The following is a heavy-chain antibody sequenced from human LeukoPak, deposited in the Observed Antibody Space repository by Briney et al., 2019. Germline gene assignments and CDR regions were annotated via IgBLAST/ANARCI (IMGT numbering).Heavy chain of an antibody. V-gene: IGHV4-30-4*07. CDR2: IYTSGST. D-gene: IGHD5-24*01. CDR1: GGSISSGGYS. CDR3: ARTRVSLAATILLAMHFDY. J-gene: IGHJ4*02. Sequence: PSQTLSLTCAVSGGSISSGGYSWSWIRQPPGKGLEWIGYIYTSGSTNYNPSLKSRVTISVDTSKNQFSLKLSSVTAADTAVYYCARTRVSLAATILLAMHFDYWGQGTLVTVSS.